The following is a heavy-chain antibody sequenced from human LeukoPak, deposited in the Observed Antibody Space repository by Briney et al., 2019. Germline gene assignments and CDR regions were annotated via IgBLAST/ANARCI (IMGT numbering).Heavy chain of an antibody. CDR1: GYTFTSYG. V-gene: IGHV1-18*04. Sequence: GSVKVSCKASGYTFTSYGISWVRQAPGQGLEWMGWISAYNGNTNYAQKLRGRVTMTTDTSTSTAYMELRSLRSDDTAVYYCARDRKVAAAEAEYFQHWGQGTPVTVSS. D-gene: IGHD6-13*01. CDR2: ISAYNGNT. CDR3: ARDRKVAAAEAEYFQH. J-gene: IGHJ1*01.